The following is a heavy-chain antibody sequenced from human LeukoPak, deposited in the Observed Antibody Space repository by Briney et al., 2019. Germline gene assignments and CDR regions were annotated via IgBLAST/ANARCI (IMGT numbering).Heavy chain of an antibody. Sequence: SGPTLVKPTRTLTLTCTFAGISLSSSGAGVGKISQLQQKALVWLALIYWDDDKRYSSSLKSRLTITKDTSKNQVVLTMTNMDPVDTATYYCAHPRITIFGVVTYFDYWGQGTLVTVSS. CDR2: IYWDDDK. D-gene: IGHD3-3*01. CDR1: GISLSSSGAG. J-gene: IGHJ4*02. CDR3: AHPRITIFGVVTYFDY. V-gene: IGHV2-5*02.